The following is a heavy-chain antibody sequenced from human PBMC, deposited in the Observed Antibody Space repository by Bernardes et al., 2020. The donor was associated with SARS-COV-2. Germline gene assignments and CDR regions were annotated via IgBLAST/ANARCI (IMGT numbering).Heavy chain of an antibody. CDR3: ARDVSHFFDGICAL. Sequence: GSLRLSSAASGFTFSNYWMNWVRQVPGEGLVLVARIDGDGTTSHYADYVQGRFTVSRDNAKNTLYLKMDSLRAEDTAIYYFARDVSHFFDGICALWGRGILVAGSA. CDR2: IDGDGTTS. J-gene: IGHJ2*01. CDR1: GFTFSNYW. D-gene: IGHD2-8*01. V-gene: IGHV3-74*01.